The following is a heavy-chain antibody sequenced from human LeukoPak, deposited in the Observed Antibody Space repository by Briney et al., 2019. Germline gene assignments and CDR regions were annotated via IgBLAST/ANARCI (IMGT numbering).Heavy chain of an antibody. V-gene: IGHV4-34*01. Sequence: PSETLSLTCAVYGGSFSGYYWSWIRQPPGKRLEWIGEINHSGSTNYNPSLKSRVTISVDTSKNQFSLKLSSVTAADTAVYYCASTLYYDILTGYYSRYFDYWGQGTLVTVSS. CDR3: ASTLYYDILTGYYSRYFDY. CDR2: INHSGST. D-gene: IGHD3-9*01. CDR1: GGSFSGYY. J-gene: IGHJ4*02.